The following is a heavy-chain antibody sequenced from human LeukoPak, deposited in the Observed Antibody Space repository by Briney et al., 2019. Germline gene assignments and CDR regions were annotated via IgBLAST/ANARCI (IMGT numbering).Heavy chain of an antibody. V-gene: IGHV1-69*06. J-gene: IGHJ6*03. CDR3: AKTGGHTQWLVYYYYYYMDV. CDR2: IIPIFGTA. CDR1: GGTFSSYA. D-gene: IGHD6-19*01. Sequence: ASVKVSCKASGGTFSSYAISWVRQAPGQGLEWMGGIIPIFGTADYAQKFQGRVTITADKSTSTAYMELRSLRSDDTAVYYCAKTGGHTQWLVYYYYYYMDVWGKGTTVTISS.